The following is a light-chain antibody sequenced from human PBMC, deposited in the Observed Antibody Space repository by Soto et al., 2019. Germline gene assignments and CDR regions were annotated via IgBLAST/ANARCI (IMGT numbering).Light chain of an antibody. CDR3: QQYNSYPYT. CDR2: AAS. Sequence: DIQMTQSPSSLSASVGDRVTITCRASQSISSYLNWYQQKPGKAPKLLIYAASSLESGVPSRFSGSGSGTEFTLTISSLQPDYFATYYCQQYNSYPYTFGQGTKVDIK. J-gene: IGKJ2*01. V-gene: IGKV1-39*01. CDR1: QSISSY.